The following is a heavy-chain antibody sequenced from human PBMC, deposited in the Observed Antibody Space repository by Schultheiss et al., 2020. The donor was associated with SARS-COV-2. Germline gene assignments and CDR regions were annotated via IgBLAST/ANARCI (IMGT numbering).Heavy chain of an antibody. CDR2: IYYSGST. V-gene: IGHV4-59*01. CDR3: ARVRYYDSSGYYYVNAFDI. D-gene: IGHD3-22*01. J-gene: IGHJ3*02. Sequence: SETLSLTCAVYGGSFSSYYWSWIRQPPGKGLEWIGYIYYSGSTNYNPSLKSRVTISVDTSKNQFSLKLSSVTAADTAVYYCARVRYYDSSGYYYVNAFDIWGQGTMVTVSS. CDR1: GGSFSSYY.